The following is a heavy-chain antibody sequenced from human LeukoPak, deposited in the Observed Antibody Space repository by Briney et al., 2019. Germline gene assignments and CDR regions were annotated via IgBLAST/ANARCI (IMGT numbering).Heavy chain of an antibody. D-gene: IGHD3-10*01. CDR3: ARVMWYYYGSGSGKTDV. CDR1: GFTLSSYG. J-gene: IGHJ6*04. CDR2: ISSSGGST. V-gene: IGHV3-23*01. Sequence: PGGPLRLSCAASGFTLSSYGMSWVRQAPGKGLEWVSAISSSGGSTYYADSVTGRFTISRDSSKNTLYLQMNSLRAEDTAVYYCARVMWYYYGSGSGKTDVWGKGTTVTVSS.